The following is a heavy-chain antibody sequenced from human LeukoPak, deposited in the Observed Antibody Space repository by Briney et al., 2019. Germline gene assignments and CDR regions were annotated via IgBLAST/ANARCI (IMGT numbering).Heavy chain of an antibody. CDR3: ASFETFDGWQYYFDY. D-gene: IGHD6-19*01. J-gene: IGHJ4*02. CDR1: GGSFSGYY. V-gene: IGHV4-34*01. CDR2: INHSGST. Sequence: SETLSLTCAVYGGSFSGYYWSWIRQPPGKGLEWIGEINHSGSTNYNPSLKSRVTISVDTSKNQFSLKLSSVTAADTAVYYCASFETFDGWQYYFDYWGQGTLVTVSS.